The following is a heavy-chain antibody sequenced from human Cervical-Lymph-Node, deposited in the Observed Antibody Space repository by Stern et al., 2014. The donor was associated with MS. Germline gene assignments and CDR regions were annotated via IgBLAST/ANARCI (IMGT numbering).Heavy chain of an antibody. V-gene: IGHV4-31*03. J-gene: IGHJ4*02. CDR3: ARVGYYHGSGGYYTRPTHPDS. D-gene: IGHD3-10*01. Sequence: QVQLQESGPGLVNPSQTLSLTCTVSGGSISSGDYYWGWIRQHPGKGLEWIGYIHYSGSTYSNPSLNSRASIAVDTSRNQFSLKVRSVTASDTALYYCARVGYYHGSGGYYTRPTHPDSWGQGTLVTVSS. CDR2: IHYSGST. CDR1: GGSISSGDYY.